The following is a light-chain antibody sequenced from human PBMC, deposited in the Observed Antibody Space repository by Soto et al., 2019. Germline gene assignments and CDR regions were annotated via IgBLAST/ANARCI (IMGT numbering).Light chain of an antibody. J-gene: IGKJ5*01. CDR1: QSVLYSPNNKNY. Sequence: DIVMTQSPDSLAVSLGERATINCKSSQSVLYSPNNKNYLAWYQQKPGHPPKLVIYWASTRESGVPDRFSGSGSGTDFTRTISSLQAEDVAAYYCQQYYSSPLTFGQGTRLEIK. CDR3: QQYYSSPLT. V-gene: IGKV4-1*01. CDR2: WAS.